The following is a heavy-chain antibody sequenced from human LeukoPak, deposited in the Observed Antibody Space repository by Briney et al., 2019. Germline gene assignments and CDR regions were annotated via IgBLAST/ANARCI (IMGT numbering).Heavy chain of an antibody. J-gene: IGHJ4*02. Sequence: ASVKVSCKASGYTFTSYGISWVRQAPGQGLEWMGWISAYNGNTNYAQKLQGRVTMTADTSTSTAYMELRSLRSDDTAVYYCARGCGGGVTMVRGVIICRYFDYWGQGTLVTVSS. V-gene: IGHV1-18*01. CDR1: GYTFTSYG. CDR3: ARGCGGGVTMVRGVIICRYFDY. D-gene: IGHD3-10*01. CDR2: ISAYNGNT.